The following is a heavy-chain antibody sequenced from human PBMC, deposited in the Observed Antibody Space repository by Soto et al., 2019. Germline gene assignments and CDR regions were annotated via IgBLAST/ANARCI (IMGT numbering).Heavy chain of an antibody. Sequence: VQLQESGPGLVKPSETLSLTCTVSGGSVSSGTSYWSWIGQPPGKGLEWIGYVYYNGVTYYNPSLKSRVTISVDTSKRQVSLNLRSVTAADTAVYYCARVGENDNSWTYFDYWGQGTLVTVSS. V-gene: IGHV4-61*01. CDR3: ARVGENDNSWTYFDY. CDR1: GGSVSSGTSY. J-gene: IGHJ4*02. CDR2: VYYNGVT. D-gene: IGHD6-13*01.